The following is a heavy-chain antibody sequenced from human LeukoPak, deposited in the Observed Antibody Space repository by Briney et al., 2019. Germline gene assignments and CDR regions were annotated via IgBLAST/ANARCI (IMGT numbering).Heavy chain of an antibody. Sequence: GGSLRLSCAASRFSFSSYGMHWVRQAPGKGLEWVAYLQYDRTNVQYADSVKGRFTISRDNAKNSLYLQMNSLRAEDTAVYYCARDRLDSSGYRYYFDYWGQGTLVTVSS. J-gene: IGHJ4*02. D-gene: IGHD3-22*01. V-gene: IGHV3-30*02. CDR3: ARDRLDSSGYRYYFDY. CDR2: LQYDRTNV. CDR1: RFSFSSYG.